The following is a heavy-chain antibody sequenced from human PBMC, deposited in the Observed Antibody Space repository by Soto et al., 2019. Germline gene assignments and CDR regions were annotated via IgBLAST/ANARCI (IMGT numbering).Heavy chain of an antibody. V-gene: IGHV5-51*01. D-gene: IGHD6-13*01. J-gene: IGHJ6*02. CDR3: ASTGAAAGPHYYYYGMDV. CDR1: GYSFTSYW. Sequence: GESLKISCKGSGYSFTSYWIGWVRQMPGKGLEWMGIIYPGDSDTRYSPSFQGQVTISADKSISTAYLQWSSLKASDTAMYYCASTGAAAGPHYYYYGMDVWGQGTTVTVSS. CDR2: IYPGDSDT.